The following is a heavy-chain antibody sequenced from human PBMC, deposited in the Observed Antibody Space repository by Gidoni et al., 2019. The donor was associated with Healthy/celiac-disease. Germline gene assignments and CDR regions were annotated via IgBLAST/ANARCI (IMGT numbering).Heavy chain of an antibody. Sequence: QVQLQQWGAGLLKPSETLSLTCAVYGGSFSGYYWSWIRQPPGKGLEWIGEINHSGSTNYNPSLKSRVTISVDTSKNQFSLKLSSVTAADTAVYYCARGHEQRGVDYWGQGTLVTVSS. D-gene: IGHD3-16*01. V-gene: IGHV4-34*01. J-gene: IGHJ4*02. CDR2: INHSGST. CDR3: ARGHEQRGVDY. CDR1: GGSFSGYY.